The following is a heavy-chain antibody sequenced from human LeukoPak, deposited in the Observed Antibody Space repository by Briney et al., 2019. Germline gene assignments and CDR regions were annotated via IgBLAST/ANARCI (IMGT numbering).Heavy chain of an antibody. CDR1: GYTFTSDG. Sequence: ASVKVSCKTSGYTFTSDGISWVRQAPGQGLEWMGWIGTYKGNTNYAQMFQGRVTMTTDTSTSTAYMELKNLRSDDTAVYYCARGGRSGSPGLYYYYGMDVWGQGTTVTVSS. V-gene: IGHV1-18*01. J-gene: IGHJ6*02. D-gene: IGHD3-16*01. CDR2: IGTYKGNT. CDR3: ARGGRSGSPGLYYYYGMDV.